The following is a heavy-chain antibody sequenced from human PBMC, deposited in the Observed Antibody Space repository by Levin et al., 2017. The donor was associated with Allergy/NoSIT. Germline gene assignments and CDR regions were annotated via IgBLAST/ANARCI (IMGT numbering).Heavy chain of an antibody. CDR2: IIPIFGTA. CDR3: ARDHPLDIVATNFLIADRAFDI. D-gene: IGHD5-12*01. J-gene: IGHJ3*02. V-gene: IGHV1-69*01. Sequence: KISCKASGGTFSSYAISWVRQAPGQGLEWMGGIIPIFGTANYAQKFQGRVTITADESTSTAYMELSSLRSEDTAVYYCARDHPLDIVATNFLIADRAFDIWGQGTMVTVSS. CDR1: GGTFSSYA.